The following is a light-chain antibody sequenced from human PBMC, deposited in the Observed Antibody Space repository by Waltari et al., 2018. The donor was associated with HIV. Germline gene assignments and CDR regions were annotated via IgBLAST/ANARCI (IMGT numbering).Light chain of an antibody. Sequence: EIVMTQSPATLSVSPGARATLSCRASQSVSSNLAWYQQKPGQAPRLLIYGTSTRATGIPARFSGSGSGTEFTLTISSLQSEDFAVYYCQQYNNWQYTFGQGTKLEIK. CDR2: GTS. J-gene: IGKJ2*01. CDR3: QQYNNWQYT. CDR1: QSVSSN. V-gene: IGKV3-15*01.